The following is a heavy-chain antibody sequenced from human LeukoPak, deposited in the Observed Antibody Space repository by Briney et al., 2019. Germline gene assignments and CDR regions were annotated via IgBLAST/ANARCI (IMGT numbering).Heavy chain of an antibody. Sequence: GGSLRLSCAASGLTFWNHWMHWVRQTPGKGLVWVSRISSDGSSTTYADSVKGRFTISRDNAKNTLYLQMNNLRAEDTAMYYCARDQRVTGRPDIDYWGQGTLVIVSS. J-gene: IGHJ4*02. V-gene: IGHV3-74*03. D-gene: IGHD6-6*01. CDR3: ARDQRVTGRPDIDY. CDR2: ISSDGSST. CDR1: GLTFWNHW.